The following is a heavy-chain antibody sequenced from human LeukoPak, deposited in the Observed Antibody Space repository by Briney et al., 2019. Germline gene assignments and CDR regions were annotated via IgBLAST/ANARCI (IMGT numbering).Heavy chain of an antibody. Sequence: PGGSLRLSCAASGFTFSNYAMSWVRQAPGKGLEWVSGISGSGGSTYYADSVKGRFTISRDNSKNTLSLQMNSLRVEDTAVYYCARQYSQVAFDIWGQGTMVTVSS. CDR3: ARQYSQVAFDI. D-gene: IGHD5-18*01. CDR2: ISGSGGST. CDR1: GFTFSNYA. V-gene: IGHV3-23*01. J-gene: IGHJ3*02.